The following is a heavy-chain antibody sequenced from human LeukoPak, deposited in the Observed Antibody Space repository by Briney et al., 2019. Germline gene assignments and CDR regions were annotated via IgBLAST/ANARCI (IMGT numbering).Heavy chain of an antibody. J-gene: IGHJ4*02. V-gene: IGHV4-38-2*01. CDR3: ARRSNGYNV. D-gene: IGHD5-24*01. CDR1: GYSISSGFH. CDR2: IYYSGST. Sequence: PSETLSLTCAVSGYSISSGFHWGWIRQPPGKGVEWIGSIYYSGSTYYNPALKSPVTISVDTSKNQFSLKLSSVTAADTAVYFCARRSNGYNVWGQGILVTVSS.